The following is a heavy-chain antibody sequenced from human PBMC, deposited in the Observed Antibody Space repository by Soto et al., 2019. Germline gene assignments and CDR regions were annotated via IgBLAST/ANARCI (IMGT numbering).Heavy chain of an antibody. CDR1: GFTFSSYA. CDR2: ISGSGGST. Sequence: PGGSLRLSCAASGFTFSSYAMSWVRQAPGKGLEWVSAISGSGGSTYYADSVKGRFTISRDNSKNTLYLQMNSLRAEDTAVYYCAKDLQRSSGWFGGGGGGFDYWGQGTLVTVSS. J-gene: IGHJ4*02. D-gene: IGHD6-19*01. CDR3: AKDLQRSSGWFGGGGGGFDY. V-gene: IGHV3-23*01.